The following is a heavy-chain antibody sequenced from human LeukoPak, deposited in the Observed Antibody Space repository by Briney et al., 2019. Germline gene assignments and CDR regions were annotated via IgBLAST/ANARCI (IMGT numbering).Heavy chain of an antibody. CDR2: INHSGST. CDR1: GGSFSGYY. CDR3: AGEEMTTYYYFDY. J-gene: IGHJ4*01. V-gene: IGHV4-34*01. Sequence: PSETLSLTCAVYGGSFSGYYWSWIRQPPGKGLEWIGEINHSGSTNYNPSLKSRVTISVDTSKNQFSLKLSSVTAADTAVYYCAGEEMTTYYYFDYWGQEPWSPSPQ. D-gene: IGHD4-17*01.